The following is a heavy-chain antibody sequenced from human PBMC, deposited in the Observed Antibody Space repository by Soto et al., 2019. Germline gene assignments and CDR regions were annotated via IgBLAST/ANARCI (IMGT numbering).Heavy chain of an antibody. CDR3: AHRSYGGNSFDY. V-gene: IGHV2-5*02. CDR1: GFSLSTRGVG. Sequence: QITLKESGPTLVKPTQTLTLTCTFSGFSLSTRGVGVGWIRQPPGKALEWLALIYWDDDKRYSPSLKSRLTITKDTSKNQVVLTMTNMDPVDTATYYCAHRSYGGNSFDYWGQGTLVTVSS. CDR2: IYWDDDK. J-gene: IGHJ4*02. D-gene: IGHD2-15*01.